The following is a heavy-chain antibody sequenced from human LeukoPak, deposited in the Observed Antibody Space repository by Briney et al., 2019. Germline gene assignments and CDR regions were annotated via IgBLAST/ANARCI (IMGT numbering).Heavy chain of an antibody. V-gene: IGHV3-74*01. Sequence: GGSLRLSCAASGFTFSNHWMHWVRQVPGKGLVWVSRIDGGGGSTSYADSVKGRFSISRDNGENTLYSQMNSLRVEDTAVYYCARGPGSSGGAYVGDYWGHGTLVTVSS. D-gene: IGHD3-22*01. CDR3: ARGPGSSGGAYVGDY. J-gene: IGHJ4*01. CDR2: IDGGGGST. CDR1: GFTFSNHW.